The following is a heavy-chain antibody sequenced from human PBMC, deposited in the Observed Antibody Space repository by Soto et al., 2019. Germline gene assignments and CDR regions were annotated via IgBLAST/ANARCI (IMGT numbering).Heavy chain of an antibody. CDR3: SRRHGLDIEADY. V-gene: IGHV4-39*01. D-gene: IGHD2-15*01. CDR2: FFVGGNT. J-gene: IGHJ4*02. CDR1: GGSIGSTTYY. Sequence: SETLSLTCTVSGGSIGSTTYYWGWMRQPPGKGLEWIASFFVGGNTYYNPSLKSRVTISVDTSKNQFSLKLSSVTAADTAVYFWSRRHGLDIEADYWGKGILVTVAS.